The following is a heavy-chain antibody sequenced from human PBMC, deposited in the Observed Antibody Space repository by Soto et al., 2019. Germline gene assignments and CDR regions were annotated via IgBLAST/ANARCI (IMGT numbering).Heavy chain of an antibody. Sequence: GGSLRLSCAASGFTFSSYGMHWVRQAPGKGLEWVAVISYDGSNKYYADSVKGRFTISRDNSKNTLYLQMNSLRAEDTAVYYCAKAPTIFGVVGYFDYWGQGTLVTVSS. CDR3: AKAPTIFGVVGYFDY. V-gene: IGHV3-30*18. CDR1: GFTFSSYG. CDR2: ISYDGSNK. J-gene: IGHJ4*02. D-gene: IGHD3-3*01.